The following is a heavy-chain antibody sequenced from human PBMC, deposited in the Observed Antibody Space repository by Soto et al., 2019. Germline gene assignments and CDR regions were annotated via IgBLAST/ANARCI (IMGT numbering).Heavy chain of an antibody. J-gene: IGHJ4*02. CDR2: IYHSGST. Sequence: SETLSLTCAVSGGSISSSNWWRWVRQPPGKGLEWLGEIYHSGSTNYNPSLKSRVTISVDKSKNHFSLKLSSVTAADTAVYYCARGYDSSGYYYGIIDYWGQGTLVTVSS. V-gene: IGHV4-4*02. D-gene: IGHD3-22*01. CDR1: GGSISSSNW. CDR3: ARGYDSSGYYYGIIDY.